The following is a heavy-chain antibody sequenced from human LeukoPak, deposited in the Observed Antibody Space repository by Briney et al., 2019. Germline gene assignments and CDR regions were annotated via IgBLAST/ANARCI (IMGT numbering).Heavy chain of an antibody. V-gene: IGHV1-18*01. CDR1: GYTFTNYG. D-gene: IGHD2-2*01. CDR3: ARVGGGYCSSTSCYQDY. J-gene: IGHJ4*02. CDR2: ISAYNGNR. Sequence: GASVKVSCKASGYTFTNYGISWVRQAPGQGLEWMGWISAYNGNRDYAQKLQGRVSMTTDTSTSTAYMELRSLRSDDTAVFYCARVGGGYCSSTSCYQDYWGQGALVTVSS.